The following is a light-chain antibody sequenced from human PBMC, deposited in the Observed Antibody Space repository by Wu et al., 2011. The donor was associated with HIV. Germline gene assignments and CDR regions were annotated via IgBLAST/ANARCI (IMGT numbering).Light chain of an antibody. CDR2: GTS. J-gene: IGKJ1*01. CDR3: LQSGSSPLT. V-gene: IGKV3-20*01. CDR1: QTITNTY. Sequence: EIVLTQSPGTLSLSPGERATLSCRASQTITNTYLAWYQQSPGQAPRLLIYGTSSRATGIPDRFSGSGYGTDFNLIISGLEPEDFAVYYCLQSGSSPLTFGRGTRVEIK.